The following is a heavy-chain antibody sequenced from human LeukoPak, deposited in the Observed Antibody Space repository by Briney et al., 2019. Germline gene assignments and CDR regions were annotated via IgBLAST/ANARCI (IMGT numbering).Heavy chain of an antibody. CDR1: GGSISSSSYY. CDR2: IYYSGST. V-gene: IGHV4-39*01. Sequence: PSETLSLTCTVSGGSISSSSYYWGWIRQPPGKGLEWIGSIYYSGSTYYNPSLKSRVTISVDTSKNQFSLKLSSVTAADTAVYYCARMGYRGDYWGQGTLVTVSS. D-gene: IGHD5-18*01. CDR3: ARMGYRGDY. J-gene: IGHJ4*02.